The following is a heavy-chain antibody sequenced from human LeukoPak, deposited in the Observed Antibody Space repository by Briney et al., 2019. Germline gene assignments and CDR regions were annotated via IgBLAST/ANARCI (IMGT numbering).Heavy chain of an antibody. V-gene: IGHV3-64*01. CDR3: ARETRRGDAFDI. J-gene: IGHJ3*02. D-gene: IGHD3-16*01. CDR2: ISSNGGST. CDR1: GFTVSSSY. Sequence: GGSLRLSCAVSGFTVSSSYMSWVRQAPGKRLEYVSAISSNGGSTYYANSVKGRFTISRDKSKNTVYLKMGSLRAEDMAVYYCARETRRGDAFDIWGQGTMVTVSS.